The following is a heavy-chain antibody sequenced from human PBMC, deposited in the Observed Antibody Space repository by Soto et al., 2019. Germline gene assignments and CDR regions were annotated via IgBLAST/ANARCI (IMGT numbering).Heavy chain of an antibody. J-gene: IGHJ4*02. CDR3: AKVSISKSSAVTFDS. D-gene: IGHD2-21*02. CDR2: VSYDTAYE. Sequence: QVHLVESGGGMVQPGTSLRLSCAVSGFTFSTYDMHWVRQAPGKGLEWVAVVSYDTAYENYADSVKGRFTISRDNSKNILYLQMISLRVEDTAVYYCAKVSISKSSAVTFDSWGRGTLVTVAA. V-gene: IGHV3-30*18. CDR1: GFTFSTYD.